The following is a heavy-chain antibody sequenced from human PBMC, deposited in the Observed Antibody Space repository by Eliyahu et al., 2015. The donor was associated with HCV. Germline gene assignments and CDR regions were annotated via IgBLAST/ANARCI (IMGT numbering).Heavy chain of an antibody. Sequence: QVQLVESGGGVVQPGRSLRLSCAASGFTFSXYGXPWVRQAPGKGLEWVAVIWYDGSNKYYADSVKGRFTISRDNSKNTLYLQMNSLRAEDTAVYYCARDLCEMATGVYYYYGMDVWGQGTTVTVSS. D-gene: IGHD5-24*01. CDR2: IWYDGSNK. V-gene: IGHV3-33*01. CDR3: ARDLCEMATGVYYYYGMDV. J-gene: IGHJ6*02. CDR1: GFTFSXYG.